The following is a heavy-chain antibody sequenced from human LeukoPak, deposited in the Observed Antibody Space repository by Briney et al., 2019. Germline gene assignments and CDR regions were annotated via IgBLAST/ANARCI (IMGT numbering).Heavy chain of an antibody. CDR2: INAGNGNT. Sequence: ASVKVSCKASGYTFTSYYMHWVRQAPGQRLEWMGWINAGNGNTKYSQKFQGRVTITRDTSASTAYMELSSLRSEDTAVYYCARDYPRQYYYDSSGYDYWGQGTLVTVSS. CDR1: GYTFTSYY. CDR3: ARDYPRQYYYDSSGYDY. V-gene: IGHV1-3*01. D-gene: IGHD3-22*01. J-gene: IGHJ4*02.